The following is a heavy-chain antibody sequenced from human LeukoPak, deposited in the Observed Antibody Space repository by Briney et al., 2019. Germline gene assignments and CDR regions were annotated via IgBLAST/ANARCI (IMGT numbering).Heavy chain of an antibody. Sequence: SETLSLTCAVYGGSFSGYYWSWIRQPPGKGLEWIGEINHSGSTNYDPSLKSRVTISVDTSKNQFSLKLSSVTAADTAVYYCARGKIDRVDYWGQGTLVTVSS. J-gene: IGHJ4*02. D-gene: IGHD1-14*01. CDR1: GGSFSGYY. CDR2: INHSGST. CDR3: ARGKIDRVDY. V-gene: IGHV4-34*01.